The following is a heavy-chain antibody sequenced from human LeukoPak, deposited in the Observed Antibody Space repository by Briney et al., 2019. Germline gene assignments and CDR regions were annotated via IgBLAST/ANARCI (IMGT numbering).Heavy chain of an antibody. CDR1: GYSISSGYY. CDR3: ARGWWELLNYFDY. V-gene: IGHV4-38-2*02. Sequence: SETLSLTCTVSGYSISSGYYWGWIRQPPGKGLEWIGSIYHSGSTYYNPSLKSRVTISVDTSKNQFSLKLSSVTAADTAVYYCARGWWELLNYFDYWGQGTLVTVSS. CDR2: IYHSGST. J-gene: IGHJ4*02. D-gene: IGHD1-26*01.